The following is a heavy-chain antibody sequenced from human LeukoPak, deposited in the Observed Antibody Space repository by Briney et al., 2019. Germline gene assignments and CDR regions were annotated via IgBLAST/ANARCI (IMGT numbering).Heavy chain of an antibody. CDR3: ARNTETAIPLPYYFDY. CDR1: GGTFSSYA. V-gene: IGHV1-8*02. CDR2: MNPNSGNT. D-gene: IGHD2-21*02. J-gene: IGHJ4*02. Sequence: GASVKVSCKASGGTFSSYAISWVRQAPGQGLEWMGWMNPNSGNTGYAQKFQGRVTMTRNTSISTAYMELSSLRSEDTAVYYCARNTETAIPLPYYFDYWGQGTLVTVSS.